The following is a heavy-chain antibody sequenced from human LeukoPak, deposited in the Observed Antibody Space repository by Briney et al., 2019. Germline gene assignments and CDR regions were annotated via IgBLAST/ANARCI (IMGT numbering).Heavy chain of an antibody. V-gene: IGHV3-53*01. CDR1: GFTVSSNY. D-gene: IGHD1-26*01. CDR3: ARLDGSVAWVDY. CDR2: IYSGGST. Sequence: GGSLRLSCAASGFTVSSNYMSWVRQAPGKGLEWVSVIYSGGSTYYADSVKGRFTISRDNSKNTLYLQTNSLRAEDTAVYYCARLDGSVAWVDYWGQGTLVTVSS. J-gene: IGHJ4*02.